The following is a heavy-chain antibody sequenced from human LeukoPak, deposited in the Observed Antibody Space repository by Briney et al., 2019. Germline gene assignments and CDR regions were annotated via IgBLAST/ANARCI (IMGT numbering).Heavy chain of an antibody. Sequence: LRLSCAASGFTFSSYAMHWVRQPPGKGLEWIGEINHSGSTNYNPSLKSRVTISVDTSKNQFSLKLSSVTAADTAVYYCARSRRGYSYGSRSCWFDPWGQGTLVTVSS. V-gene: IGHV4-34*01. CDR1: GFTFSSYA. D-gene: IGHD5-18*01. CDR2: INHSGST. CDR3: ARSRRGYSYGSRSCWFDP. J-gene: IGHJ5*02.